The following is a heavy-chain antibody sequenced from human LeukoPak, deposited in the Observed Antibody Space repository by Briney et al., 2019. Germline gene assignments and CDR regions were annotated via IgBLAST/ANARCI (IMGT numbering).Heavy chain of an antibody. CDR2: INHSGST. CDR3: ARGYSSGFNWFDP. CDR1: GGSFSGYY. Sequence: PSETLSLTCAVYGGSFSGYYWTWIRQPPGKGLEWIGEINHSGSTNYNPSLKSRVTISVDTSKNQFSLELTSVTAADTAVYYCARGYSSGFNWFDPWGQGTLVTVSS. D-gene: IGHD6-19*01. J-gene: IGHJ5*02. V-gene: IGHV4-34*01.